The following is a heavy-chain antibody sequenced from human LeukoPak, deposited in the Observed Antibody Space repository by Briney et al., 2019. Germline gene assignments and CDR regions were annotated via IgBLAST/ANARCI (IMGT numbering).Heavy chain of an antibody. V-gene: IGHV3-21*01. CDR2: ITGSGGNT. Sequence: GGSLRLSCAASGFIFSNYAMSWVRQAPGKGLQWVSAITGSGGNTYYGDSVKGRFTISRDNAKNSLYLQMNSLRAEDTAVYYCARDWLSYYYDTRAYRGQGTLVTVSS. J-gene: IGHJ4*02. CDR3: ARDWLSYYYDTRAY. D-gene: IGHD3-22*01. CDR1: GFIFSNYA.